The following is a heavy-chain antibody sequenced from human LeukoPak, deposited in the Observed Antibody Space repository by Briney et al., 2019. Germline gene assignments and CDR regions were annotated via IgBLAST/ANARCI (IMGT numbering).Heavy chain of an antibody. V-gene: IGHV3-23*01. D-gene: IGHD5-18*01. CDR2: ISGSGGST. Sequence: HPGGSLRLSCAASGFTFSSYAMSWVRQAPGKGLEWVSAISGSGGSTYYADSVKGRFTISRDNSKNTLYLQMNSLRAEDTAVYYCAKDPGYSYGYASDYWGQGTLVTVSS. CDR1: GFTFSSYA. CDR3: AKDPGYSYGYASDY. J-gene: IGHJ4*02.